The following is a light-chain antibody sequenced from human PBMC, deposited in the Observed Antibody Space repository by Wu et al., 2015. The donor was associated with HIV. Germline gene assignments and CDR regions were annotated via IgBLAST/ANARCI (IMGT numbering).Light chain of an antibody. CDR1: QSVSIW. CDR3: QHYEGFPWA. Sequence: QSPSTLSASVGDRVTITCRASQSVSIWLAWYQQRPGKAPNLLIYETSTLKSGVPSRFSGSGSGTEFTLTISSLQPDDFATYYCQHYEGFPWAFGQGTKVEI. V-gene: IGKV1-5*03. CDR2: ETS. J-gene: IGKJ1*01.